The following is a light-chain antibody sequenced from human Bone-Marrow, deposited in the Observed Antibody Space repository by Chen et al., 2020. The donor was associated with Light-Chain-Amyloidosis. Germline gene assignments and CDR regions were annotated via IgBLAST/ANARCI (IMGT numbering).Light chain of an antibody. CDR1: NIGFKS. CDR2: DDR. CDR3: HVWDTTNDHVV. V-gene: IGLV3-21*02. J-gene: IGLJ3*02. Sequence: SYVLTQSPSVSVAPGQTATIPCGGNNIGFKSVHWYQQSPGQAPVLVVHDDRNRPSGIPERFSGSTCRDTATQTISRVEAGDEADYYCHVWDTTNDHVVFGGGTKLTVL.